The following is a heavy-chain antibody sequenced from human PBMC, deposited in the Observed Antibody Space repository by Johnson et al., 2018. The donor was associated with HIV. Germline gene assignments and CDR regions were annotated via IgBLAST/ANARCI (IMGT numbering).Heavy chain of an antibody. CDR3: ARGSYDGDAFDV. CDR1: GFTFSNYD. V-gene: IGHV3-13*01. J-gene: IGHJ3*01. CDR2: IGTTGDT. D-gene: IGHD1-26*01. Sequence: MHLVESGGGLVQPGGSLRLSCAASGFTFSNYDMHWVRQATGKRLEWVSGIGTTGDTFFLDSVKGRFTISRDTAKNSLYLQMNSLRAGDTALYYCARGSYDGDAFDVWGQGTMVTVSS.